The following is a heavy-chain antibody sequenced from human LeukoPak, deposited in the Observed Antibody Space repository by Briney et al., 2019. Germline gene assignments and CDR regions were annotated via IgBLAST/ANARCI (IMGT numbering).Heavy chain of an antibody. J-gene: IGHJ4*02. V-gene: IGHV3-21*01. CDR1: GFTFSSYS. CDR3: ARDGVFSSDFDY. D-gene: IGHD3-16*01. Sequence: GGSLRLSCAASGFTFSSYSMNWVRQASGKGLEWVSSISSSSSYIYYADSVKGRFTISRDNAKNSLYLQMNSLRAEDTAVYYCARDGVFSSDFDYWGQGTLVTVSS. CDR2: ISSSSSYI.